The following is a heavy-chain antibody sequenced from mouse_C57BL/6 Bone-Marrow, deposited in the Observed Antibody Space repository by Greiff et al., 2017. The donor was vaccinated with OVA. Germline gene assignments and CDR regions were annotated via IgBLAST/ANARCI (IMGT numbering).Heavy chain of an antibody. V-gene: IGHV1-81*01. J-gene: IGHJ4*01. CDR2: IYPRSGNT. D-gene: IGHD2-3*01. CDR1: GYTFTSYG. CDR3: ARDGYFPMDY. Sequence: QVQLKESGAELARPGASVKLSCKASGYTFTSYGLSWVKQRTGQGLEWIGEIYPRSGNTYYNEKFKGKATLTADKSSSTAYMELRSLTSEDSAVYFCARDGYFPMDYWGQGTSVTVSS.